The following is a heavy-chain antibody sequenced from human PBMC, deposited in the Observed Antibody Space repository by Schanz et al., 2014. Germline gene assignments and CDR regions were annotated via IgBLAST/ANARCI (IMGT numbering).Heavy chain of an antibody. Sequence: EVQLLESGGGLVQPGGSLKLSCAASGLIFSNYVMSWVRQAPGKGLEWVSAISGSGGSTYYADSVKGRFTISRDNSKTTVYLQMNSLRAEDTAVYYCAKDAENTAMITDYFDYWGQGTLVTVSS. J-gene: IGHJ4*02. CDR2: ISGSGGST. V-gene: IGHV3-23*01. CDR3: AKDAENTAMITDYFDY. D-gene: IGHD5-18*01. CDR1: GLIFSNYV.